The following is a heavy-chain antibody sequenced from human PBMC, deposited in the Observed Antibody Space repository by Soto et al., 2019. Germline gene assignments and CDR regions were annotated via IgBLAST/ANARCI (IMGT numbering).Heavy chain of an antibody. V-gene: IGHV3-23*04. CDR1: GFTFSSYW. CDR2: ISGSGGST. Sequence: EVQLVESGGGLVQPGGSLRLSCAASGFTFSSYWMHWVRQAPGKGLEWVSAISGSGGSTYYADSVKGRFTISRDNSKNTLYLQMNSLRAEDTAVYYCANCPTRYYYYGMDVWGQGTTVTVSS. J-gene: IGHJ6*02. CDR3: ANCPTRYYYYGMDV.